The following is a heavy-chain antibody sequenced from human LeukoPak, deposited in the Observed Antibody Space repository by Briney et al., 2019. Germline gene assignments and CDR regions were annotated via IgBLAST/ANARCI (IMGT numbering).Heavy chain of an antibody. J-gene: IGHJ4*02. Sequence: SETLSLTCSVSGDSITSSGYYWAWIRQPPGKGLEWIGSLSYSGNTYYNPSFQSRVTISGDTSKNQLSLKLSSVTAADTAVYYCARGRYLPLYFDYWGQGTLVTVSS. CDR1: GDSITSSGYY. CDR3: ARGRYLPLYFDY. CDR2: LSYSGNT. D-gene: IGHD3-16*02. V-gene: IGHV4-39*07.